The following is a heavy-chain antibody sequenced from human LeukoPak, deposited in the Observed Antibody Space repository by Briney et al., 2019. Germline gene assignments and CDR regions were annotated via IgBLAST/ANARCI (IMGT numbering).Heavy chain of an antibody. J-gene: IGHJ5*02. D-gene: IGHD6-13*01. Sequence: GESLKISCKISGYTLTNNWIGWVRQVPGKGLEWMGLIYPGYSDAKYSPSFQGQVTMSVDTSINTAYLQWISLKATDTAIYYCARHPIAGGGAYNWFDPWGQGTLVTVSS. CDR1: GYTLTNNW. V-gene: IGHV5-51*01. CDR2: IYPGYSDA. CDR3: ARHPIAGGGAYNWFDP.